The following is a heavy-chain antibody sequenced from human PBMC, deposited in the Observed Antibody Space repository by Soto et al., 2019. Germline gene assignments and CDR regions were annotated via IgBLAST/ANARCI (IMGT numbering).Heavy chain of an antibody. V-gene: IGHV3-53*04. CDR2: IYSGGRT. CDR3: ASTTTYYYDSSGYFAFDI. D-gene: IGHD3-22*01. CDR1: GFTVSSNY. J-gene: IGHJ3*02. Sequence: GGSLRLSCAASGFTVSSNYMSWVRQAPGKGLEWVSVIYSGGRTYYADSVKGRFTISRHNSKNTLYLQMNSLRAEDTAVYYCASTTTYYYDSSGYFAFDIWGQGTMVTVSS.